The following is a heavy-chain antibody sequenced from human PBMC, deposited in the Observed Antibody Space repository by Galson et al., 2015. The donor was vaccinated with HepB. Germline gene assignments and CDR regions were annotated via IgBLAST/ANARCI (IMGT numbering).Heavy chain of an antibody. J-gene: IGHJ3*02. Sequence: SVKVSCKASGYTFTAYGISWVRQASGQGLEWMGWISGYNDNTNYAQTFQDRVTMTTDPSTGTAYMDLRSLRSDDTAVYYCARNTSDNDGFDIWGQGTMVSVSS. CDR3: ARNTSDNDGFDI. D-gene: IGHD1-1*01. CDR1: GYTFTAYG. CDR2: ISGYNDNT. V-gene: IGHV1-18*01.